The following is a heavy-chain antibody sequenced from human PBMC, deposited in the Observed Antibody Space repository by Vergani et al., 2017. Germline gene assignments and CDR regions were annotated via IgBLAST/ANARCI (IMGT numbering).Heavy chain of an antibody. CDR2: IYYSGST. D-gene: IGHD2-15*01. CDR1: GGSISSYY. Sequence: QVQLQESGPGLVKPSETLSLTCTVSGGSISSYYWSWIRQPPGQGLEWIGYIYYSGSTNYNPSLKSRDTISVDTSKNQFALRLSSVTAADTAVYYCARGVSGDCSGGSCYPYAFDIWGQGTMVTVSS. CDR3: ARGVSGDCSGGSCYPYAFDI. V-gene: IGHV4-59*12. J-gene: IGHJ3*02.